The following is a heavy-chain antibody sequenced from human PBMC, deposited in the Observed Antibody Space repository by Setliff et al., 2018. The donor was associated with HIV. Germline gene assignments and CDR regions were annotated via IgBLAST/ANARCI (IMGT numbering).Heavy chain of an antibody. CDR1: GDTFNSHA. D-gene: IGHD2-15*01. CDR3: ARDSRDIVVVIAPEPEPYYYYGMDV. V-gene: IGHV1-69*13. CDR2: IIPIFGTP. J-gene: IGHJ6*02. Sequence: SVKVSCKASGDTFNSHAISWVRQAPGQGLEWMGGIIPIFGTPNYAQKFKGRLTITADESTSTVYMELSSLRSEDTAVYYCARDSRDIVVVIAPEPEPYYYYGMDVWGEGTTVT.